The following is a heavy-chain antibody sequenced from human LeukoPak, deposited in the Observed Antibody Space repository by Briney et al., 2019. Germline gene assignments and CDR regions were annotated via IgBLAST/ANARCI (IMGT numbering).Heavy chain of an antibody. CDR2: ISGSGDST. J-gene: IGHJ4*02. CDR1: GFTFSSSA. Sequence: QAGGSLRLSCAASGFTFSSSAMSWVRQAPGKGLEWVSAISGSGDSTYYADSVKGRFTISRDNSKNTLYLQMNSLRAEDTAVYYCAKDLYDYVWGSYRYDYWGQGTLVTLSS. D-gene: IGHD3-16*02. CDR3: AKDLYDYVWGSYRYDY. V-gene: IGHV3-23*01.